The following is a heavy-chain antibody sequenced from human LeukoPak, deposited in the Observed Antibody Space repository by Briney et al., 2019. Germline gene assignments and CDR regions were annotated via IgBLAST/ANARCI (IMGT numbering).Heavy chain of an antibody. CDR3: ARDKTSVTTFGY. CDR2: IKYDGSEE. D-gene: IGHD4-17*01. CDR1: GFTFSNYW. V-gene: IGHV3-7*03. J-gene: IGHJ4*02. Sequence: GGSLRLSCAASGFTFSNYWMNWVRQAPGKGLEWVANIKYDGSEEHYVDSVKGRFTISRDNAKNSLYLRMNGLRAEDTAVYYCARDKTSVTTFGYWGQGTLVTVSS.